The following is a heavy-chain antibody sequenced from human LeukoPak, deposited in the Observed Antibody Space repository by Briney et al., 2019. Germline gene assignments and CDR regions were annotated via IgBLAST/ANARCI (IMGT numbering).Heavy chain of an antibody. D-gene: IGHD3-9*01. J-gene: IGHJ3*02. CDR2: ISAYNGNT. CDR1: GYTFTSYG. V-gene: IGHV1-18*01. CDR3: ARDYNPYYDILTGYYAFDI. Sequence: ASVKVSCKASGYTFTSYGISWVRQAPGQGLEWMGWISAYNGNTNYAQKLQGRVTMTTDTSTSTAYMELRSLRSDDTAVYYCARDYNPYYDILTGYYAFDIWAKGQWSPSLQ.